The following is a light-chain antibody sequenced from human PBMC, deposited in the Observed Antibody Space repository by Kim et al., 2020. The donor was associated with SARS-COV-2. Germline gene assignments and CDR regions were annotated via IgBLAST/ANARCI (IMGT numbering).Light chain of an antibody. V-gene: IGKV3-20*01. CDR1: QSVSSSY. CDR3: QQYGSSQIT. Sequence: SPGERATLHCRASQSVSSSYLAWYQQKPGQGPRLLIYGASSRATGIPDRFSGSGSGTDVTLTISRLEPEDFAVYYCQQYGSSQITFGQGTRLEI. J-gene: IGKJ5*01. CDR2: GAS.